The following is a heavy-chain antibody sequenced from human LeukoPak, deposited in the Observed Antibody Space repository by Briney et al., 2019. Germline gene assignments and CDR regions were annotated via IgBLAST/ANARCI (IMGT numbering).Heavy chain of an antibody. V-gene: IGHV4-34*01. D-gene: IGHD3/OR15-3a*01. CDR1: GGSFSGYY. Sequence: KTSETLSLTCAVYGGSFSGYYWSWIRQPPGKGLEWIGEINHSGSTNYNPSLKSRVTISVDTSKNQFSLKLSSVTAADTAVYYCARGWTFDPWGQGTLVTVSS. CDR2: INHSGST. CDR3: ARGWTFDP. J-gene: IGHJ5*02.